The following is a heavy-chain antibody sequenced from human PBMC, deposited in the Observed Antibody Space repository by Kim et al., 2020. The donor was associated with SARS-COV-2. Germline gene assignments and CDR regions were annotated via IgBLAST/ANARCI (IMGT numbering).Heavy chain of an antibody. CDR2: ISSSTTTM. CDR1: GFIFSSYG. Sequence: GGSLRLSCAASGFIFSSYGMNWVRQAPGKGLEWVSYISSSTTTMYYADSVKGRFTISRDNAENSLYLQINSLRDEDTAVYYCARDSGRNVAAAGGGHYAMDVWGQGTTVTISS. J-gene: IGHJ6*02. D-gene: IGHD6-13*01. CDR3: ARDSGRNVAAAGGGHYAMDV. V-gene: IGHV3-48*02.